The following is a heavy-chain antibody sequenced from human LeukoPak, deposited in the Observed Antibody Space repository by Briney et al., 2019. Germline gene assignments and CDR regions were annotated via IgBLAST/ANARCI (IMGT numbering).Heavy chain of an antibody. Sequence: GESLRLSCAASGFTFSSYWMSWVRQAPGKGLEWVANIKQDGSEKYYVDSVKGRFTISRDNAKNSLYLQMNSLRAEDTAVYYCARLRRDGYPRRYYFDYWGQGTLVTVSS. CDR3: ARLRRDGYPRRYYFDY. V-gene: IGHV3-7*01. J-gene: IGHJ4*02. CDR2: IKQDGSEK. CDR1: GFTFSSYW. D-gene: IGHD5-24*01.